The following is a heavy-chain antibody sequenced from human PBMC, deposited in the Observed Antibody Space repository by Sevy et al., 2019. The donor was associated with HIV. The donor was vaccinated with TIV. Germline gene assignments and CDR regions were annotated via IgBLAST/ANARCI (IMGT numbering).Heavy chain of an antibody. J-gene: IGHJ4*02. Sequence: GSLRLSCAASKFIFSDYWMHWVRQAPGKGLVWVSNINEGGSATNYADSVKGRFTISRDNAKNTLYLQMNNLRADDTALYYCARDLRGPRDYWGQGTLVTVSS. CDR2: INEGGSAT. CDR1: KFIFSDYW. V-gene: IGHV3-74*01. CDR3: ARDLRGPRDY.